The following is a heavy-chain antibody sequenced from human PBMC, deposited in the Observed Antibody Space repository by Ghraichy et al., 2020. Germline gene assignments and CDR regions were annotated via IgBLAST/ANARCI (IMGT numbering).Heavy chain of an antibody. D-gene: IGHD3-22*01. CDR3: ARGRGPGRYYDSSGYYSKG. V-gene: IGHV3-21*01. J-gene: IGHJ4*02. Sequence: GGSLRLSCAASGFTFSSYSMNWVRQAPGKGLEWVSSISSSSSYIYYADSVKGRFTISRDNAKNSLYLQMNSLRAEDTAVYYCARGRGPGRYYDSSGYYSKGWGQGTLVTVSS. CDR1: GFTFSSYS. CDR2: ISSSSSYI.